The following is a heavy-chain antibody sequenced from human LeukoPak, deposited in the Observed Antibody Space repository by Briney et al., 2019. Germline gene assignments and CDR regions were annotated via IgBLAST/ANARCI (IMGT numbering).Heavy chain of an antibody. Sequence: PGGSLRLSCAASGFTFSSYAMSWVHQAPGKGLEWVSAISGSGGSTYYADSVKGRFTISRDNSKNTLYLQMNSLRAEDTAVYYCAKDQDIVVVPAAGFDYWGQGTLVTVSS. CDR3: AKDQDIVVVPAAGFDY. CDR2: ISGSGGST. J-gene: IGHJ4*02. V-gene: IGHV3-23*01. D-gene: IGHD2-2*01. CDR1: GFTFSSYA.